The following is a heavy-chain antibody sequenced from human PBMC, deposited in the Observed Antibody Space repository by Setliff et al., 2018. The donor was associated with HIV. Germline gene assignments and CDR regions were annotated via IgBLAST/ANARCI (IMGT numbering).Heavy chain of an antibody. CDR1: GGSVNSYH. Sequence: PSETLSLTCSVSGGSVNSYHWSWIRQPPGKGLEWIGYIYKSGTTNYSPSLKSRVTISAGPSKNQFSLKLTSVTAADTATYYCARDSGNYAFDYWGLGTLVTVSS. D-gene: IGHD1-26*01. V-gene: IGHV4-4*08. CDR3: ARDSGNYAFDY. J-gene: IGHJ4*02. CDR2: IYKSGTT.